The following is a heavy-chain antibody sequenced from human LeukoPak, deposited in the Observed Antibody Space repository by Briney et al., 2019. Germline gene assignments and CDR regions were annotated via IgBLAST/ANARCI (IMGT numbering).Heavy chain of an antibody. D-gene: IGHD2-2*03. V-gene: IGHV4-4*02. CDR1: GVSISSSNW. Sequence: SETLSLTCAVSGVSISSSNWWSWVRQPPGKGLEWIGEIYHSGSTNYNPSLKSRVTISVDKSKNQFSLKLSSVTAADTAVYYCARDGYCSSTSCQIYDAFDIWGQGTMVTVSS. CDR2: IYHSGST. J-gene: IGHJ3*02. CDR3: ARDGYCSSTSCQIYDAFDI.